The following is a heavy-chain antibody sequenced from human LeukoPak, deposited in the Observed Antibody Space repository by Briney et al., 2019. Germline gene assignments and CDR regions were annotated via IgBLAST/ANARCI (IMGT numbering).Heavy chain of an antibody. CDR1: GIILRTYW. V-gene: IGHV3-7*01. D-gene: IGHD6-13*01. CDR2: VNPVGNEK. Sequence: TGGSLRLSCAASGIILRTYWLSWVRHTPGKGLEWVANVNPVGNEKYYVDSVKGRFAISRDNAKNSLYLQMNSLRADDTAVYYCAIDTSAERGQQLANWGQGTLVTVSS. CDR3: AIDTSAERGQQLAN. J-gene: IGHJ4*02.